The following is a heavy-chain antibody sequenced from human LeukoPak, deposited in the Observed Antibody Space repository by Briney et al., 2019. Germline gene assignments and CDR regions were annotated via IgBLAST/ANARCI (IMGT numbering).Heavy chain of an antibody. CDR1: GFTFDDYG. V-gene: IGHV3-20*04. CDR2: INWNGGST. CDR3: ARALIGYYFDY. Sequence: GGSLRLSCAASGFTFDDYGMSWVRQAPGKGLEWVSGINWNGGSTGYADSVMGRFTISRDNAKNSLYLQMNSLRAEDTAVYYCARALIGYYFDYWGQGTLVTVSS. J-gene: IGHJ4*02. D-gene: IGHD2-8*01.